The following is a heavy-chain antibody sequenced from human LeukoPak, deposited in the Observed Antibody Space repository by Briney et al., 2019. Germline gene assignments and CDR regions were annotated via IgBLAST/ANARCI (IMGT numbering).Heavy chain of an antibody. CDR2: IYTSGSI. Sequence: SETLSLTCTVSGGSISSDTYYWSWIRQPAGKGLQWIGRIYTSGSINYNPSLMSRASISVDTSKNQFSLKLDSLTAADTAVYYCARGSGSSWGQGTLVTVSS. CDR1: GGSISSDTYY. CDR3: ARGSGSS. D-gene: IGHD3-10*01. V-gene: IGHV4-61*02. J-gene: IGHJ4*02.